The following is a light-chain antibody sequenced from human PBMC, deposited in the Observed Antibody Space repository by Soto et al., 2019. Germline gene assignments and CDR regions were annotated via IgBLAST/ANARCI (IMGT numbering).Light chain of an antibody. CDR2: DAS. J-gene: IGKJ3*01. CDR1: QSVSSY. CDR3: QQRSNWPFIFT. Sequence: EIVLTQSPATLSLSPGERATLSCRASQSVSSYLAWYQQKPGQAPRLLIYDASNRATGIPARFSGSGSGTDFTLTISSLEPEDFAVYYRQQRSNWPFIFTFGPGTKVDIK. V-gene: IGKV3-11*01.